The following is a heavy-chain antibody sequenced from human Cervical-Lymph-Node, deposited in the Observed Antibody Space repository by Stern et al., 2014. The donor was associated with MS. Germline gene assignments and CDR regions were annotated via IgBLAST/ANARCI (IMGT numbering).Heavy chain of an antibody. CDR2: INPGGST. Sequence: QMQLVQSGAEVKKPGASMKISCKASGYMSTTYYMHWVRQAPGQGLEWMGVINPGGSTTYAQKAQGRVSLTSDTSTNTFYMELSSLTFEDTAVYYCAGVRRNQNWSDTWGQGTLVAVSS. CDR1: GYMSTTYY. J-gene: IGHJ5*02. CDR3: AGVRRNQNWSDT. V-gene: IGHV1-46*01. D-gene: IGHD2/OR15-2a*01.